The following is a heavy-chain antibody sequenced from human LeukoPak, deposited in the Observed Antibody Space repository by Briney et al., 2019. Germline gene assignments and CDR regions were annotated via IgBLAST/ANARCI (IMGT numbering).Heavy chain of an antibody. CDR2: INPKNGGT. D-gene: IGHD6-19*01. CDR1: GYTFSGYY. V-gene: IGHV1-2*02. Sequence: ASVKVSCKASGYTFSGYYMYWVRQAPGQGLEWMGWINPKNGGTNYAQKFQGRVTVTRDTSISTAYMELNRLISDDTAVYYCATGGAVAGTKFDYWGQGTLVTVSS. J-gene: IGHJ4*02. CDR3: ATGGAVAGTKFDY.